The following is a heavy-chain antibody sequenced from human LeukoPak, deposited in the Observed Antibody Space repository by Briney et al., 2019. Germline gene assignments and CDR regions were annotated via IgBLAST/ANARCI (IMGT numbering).Heavy chain of an antibody. J-gene: IGHJ4*02. Sequence: SETLSLTCTVSGGSISSYYWSWIRQPPGKGLEWIGYIYYSGSTNYNPSLKSRVTISVDTSKNQFSLKLSSVTAADTAVYYCATKGPRRGYFDYWGQGTLVAVSS. CDR2: IYYSGST. V-gene: IGHV4-59*01. CDR3: ATKGPRRGYFDY. CDR1: GGSISSYY.